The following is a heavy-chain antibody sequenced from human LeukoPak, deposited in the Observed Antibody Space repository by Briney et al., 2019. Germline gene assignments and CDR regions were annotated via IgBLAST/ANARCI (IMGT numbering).Heavy chain of an antibody. J-gene: IGHJ4*02. Sequence: SETLSLTCTVSGGSISSYYWSWIRQPPGKGLEWIGYIYYSGSTNYNPSLKSRVTISVDTSKNQFSLKLSSVTAADTAVYYCATKGPRRGYFDYWGQGTLVAVSS. CDR2: IYYSGST. V-gene: IGHV4-59*01. CDR3: ATKGPRRGYFDY. CDR1: GGSISSYY.